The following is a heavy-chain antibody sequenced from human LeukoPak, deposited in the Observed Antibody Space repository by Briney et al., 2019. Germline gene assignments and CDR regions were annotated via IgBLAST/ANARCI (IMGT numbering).Heavy chain of an antibody. CDR1: GGSISSSSYY. V-gene: IGHV4-39*01. CDR2: IYYSGST. J-gene: IGHJ4*02. D-gene: IGHD3-10*01. CDR3: ARVVGGEVDY. Sequence: SETLSLTCTVSGGSISSSSYYWGWIRQPPGKGLEWIGSIYYSGSTYYNPSLKSRVTISVDTSKNQFSLKLSCVTAADTAVYYCARVVGGEVDYWGQGTLVTVSS.